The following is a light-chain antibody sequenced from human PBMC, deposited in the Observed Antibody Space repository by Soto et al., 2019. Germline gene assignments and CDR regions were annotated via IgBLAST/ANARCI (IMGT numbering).Light chain of an antibody. CDR1: SRDVGNYNY. CDR3: SSYTTSSTLV. V-gene: IGLV2-14*01. Sequence: QSVLTQPASVSGSPGQSITISCTGTSRDVGNYNYVSWYQQHPGKAPKLMIYGVSNRPSGVSNRFSGSKSGNTASLTISGLKAEDEADYYCSSYTTSSTLVFGTGTTVTVL. CDR2: GVS. J-gene: IGLJ1*01.